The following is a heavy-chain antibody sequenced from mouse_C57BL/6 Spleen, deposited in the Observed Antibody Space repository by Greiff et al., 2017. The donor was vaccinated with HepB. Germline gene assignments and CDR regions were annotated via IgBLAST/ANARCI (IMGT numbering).Heavy chain of an antibody. CDR2: ISSGGSYT. CDR1: GFTFSSYG. V-gene: IGHV5-6*01. CDR3: ARQEGYNFDY. Sequence: EVKVVESGGDLVKPGGSLKLSCAASGFTFSSYGMSWVRQTPDKRLEWVATISSGGSYTYYPDSVKGRFTISRDNAKNTLYLQMSSLKSEDTAMYYCARQEGYNFDYWGQGTTLTVSS. J-gene: IGHJ2*01. D-gene: IGHD3-2*02.